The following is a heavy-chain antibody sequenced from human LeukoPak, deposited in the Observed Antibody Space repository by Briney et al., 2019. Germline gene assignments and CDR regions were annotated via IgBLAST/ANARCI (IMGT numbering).Heavy chain of an antibody. CDR3: ARGLWFGVGSSWYAADAFDI. Sequence: SETPSLTCAVYGGSFSGYYWSWIRQPPGKGLEWIGEINHSGSTNYNPSLKSRVTISVDTSKNQFSLKLSSVTAADTAVYYCARGLWFGVGSSWYAADAFDIWGQGTMVTVSS. CDR2: INHSGST. CDR1: GGSFSGYY. D-gene: IGHD6-13*01. J-gene: IGHJ3*02. V-gene: IGHV4-34*01.